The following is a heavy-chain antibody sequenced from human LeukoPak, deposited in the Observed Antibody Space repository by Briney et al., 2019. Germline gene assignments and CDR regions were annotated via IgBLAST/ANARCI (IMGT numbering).Heavy chain of an antibody. Sequence: SETLSLTCAVSGGSISSSNWWSWVRQPPGKGLEWIGEIYHSGSTNYDPSVKSRVTMSVDKSKNHFSLNLRSVTAADTAIYYCASHVTVLGTRGFDYWGQGILVTVSS. CDR1: GGSISSSNW. V-gene: IGHV4-4*02. D-gene: IGHD6-19*01. CDR3: ASHVTVLGTRGFDY. CDR2: IYHSGST. J-gene: IGHJ4*02.